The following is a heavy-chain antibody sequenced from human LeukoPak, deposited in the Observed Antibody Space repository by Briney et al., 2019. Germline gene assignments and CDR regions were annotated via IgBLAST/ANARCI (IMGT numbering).Heavy chain of an antibody. V-gene: IGHV4-59*08. CDR2: IYSSGST. D-gene: IGHD3-3*01. J-gene: IGHJ4*02. CDR1: GGSISSYY. Sequence: SETLSLTCTVSGGSISSYYWSWIRQPPGKGLEWIGYIYSSGSTNYNPSLKSRVTISVDTSKNQFSLKLSSVTAADTAVYYCARHYNDFWSGPYFDYWGQGTLVTVSS. CDR3: ARHYNDFWSGPYFDY.